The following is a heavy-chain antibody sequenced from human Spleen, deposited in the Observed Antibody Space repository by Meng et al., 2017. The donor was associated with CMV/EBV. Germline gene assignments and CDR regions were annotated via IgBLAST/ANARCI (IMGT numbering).Heavy chain of an antibody. CDR2: IYYSGST. Sequence: SETLSLTCTVSGGSIGSYYWSWIRQPPGKGLEWIGYIYYSGSTNYNPSLKSRVTISVDTSDDQFSLKLTSVTAADTAVYYCSRDPIVPAPYWYFDLWGRGTLVTVSS. D-gene: IGHD2/OR15-2a*01. V-gene: IGHV4-59*01. J-gene: IGHJ2*01. CDR1: GGSIGSYY. CDR3: SRDPIVPAPYWYFDL.